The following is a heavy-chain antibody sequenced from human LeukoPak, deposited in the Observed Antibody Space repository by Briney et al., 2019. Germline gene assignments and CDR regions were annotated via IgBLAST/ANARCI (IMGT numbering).Heavy chain of an antibody. Sequence: GGSLRLSCAASGFTFSSYWMSWVRQAPGKGLEWVANIKQDGSEKYYVDSVKGRFTISRDNAKNSLYLQMNSLRAEDTAVYYCARDAVTMVRGVIIVRGPFDYWGQGTLVTVSS. CDR3: ARDAVTMVRGVIIVRGPFDY. CDR1: GFTFSSYW. D-gene: IGHD3-10*01. V-gene: IGHV3-7*01. J-gene: IGHJ4*02. CDR2: IKQDGSEK.